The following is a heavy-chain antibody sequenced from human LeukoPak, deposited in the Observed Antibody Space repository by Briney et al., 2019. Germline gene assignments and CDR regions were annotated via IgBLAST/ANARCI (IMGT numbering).Heavy chain of an antibody. CDR3: TTHCSSTSCYGYYYYMDV. CDR2: IKSKTDGGTT. CDR1: GFTFSNAW. Sequence: GGSLRLSCAASGFTFSNAWMSWVRQAPGKGLEWVGRIKSKTDGGTTDYAAPVKGRFTISRDDSKNTLYLQMNSLKTEDTAVYYCTTHCSSTSCYGYYYYMDVWGKGTTVTVSS. J-gene: IGHJ6*03. D-gene: IGHD2-2*01. V-gene: IGHV3-15*01.